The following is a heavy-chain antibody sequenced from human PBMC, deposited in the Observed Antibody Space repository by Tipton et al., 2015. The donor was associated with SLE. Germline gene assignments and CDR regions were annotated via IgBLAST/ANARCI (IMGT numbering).Heavy chain of an antibody. D-gene: IGHD3-3*01. CDR1: GGSISSYY. Sequence: TLSLTCTVSGGSISSYYWNWIRQPPGKGLEWIGYIYYSGSTNYNPSLKSRVTISVDTSKNQFSLKLSSVTAADTAVYYCARDGYDFWSGYWDYWGQGTLVTVSS. CDR3: ARDGYDFWSGYWDY. J-gene: IGHJ4*02. V-gene: IGHV4-59*01. CDR2: IYYSGST.